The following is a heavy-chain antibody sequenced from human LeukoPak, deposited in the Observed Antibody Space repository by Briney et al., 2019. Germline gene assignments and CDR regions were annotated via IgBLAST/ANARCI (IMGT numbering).Heavy chain of an antibody. CDR3: AKFLLHFGVVKHGGDAYDI. J-gene: IGHJ3*02. CDR1: GFTFSTYA. CDR2: VSESGGST. V-gene: IGHV3-23*01. Sequence: GGSLRLSCVASGFTFSTYAMGWVRQVPGKGLEWVSSVSESGGSTYYADSVKGRFTISRDNSKNTLYLQMNSLRAEDTAVYYCAKFLLHFGVVKHGGDAYDIWGQGTMVTVSS. D-gene: IGHD3-3*01.